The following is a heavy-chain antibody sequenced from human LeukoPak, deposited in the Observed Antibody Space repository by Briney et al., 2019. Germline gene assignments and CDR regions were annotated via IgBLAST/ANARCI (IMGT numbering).Heavy chain of an antibody. CDR3: ARDNPYYYDSSGYYVAFDY. V-gene: IGHV1-18*04. Sequence: GASVKISCKASEFTFTSFYMHWVRQAPGQGLEWMGWISAYNGNTNYAQKLQGRVTMTTDTSTSTAYMELRSLRSDDTAVYYCARDNPYYYDSSGYYVAFDYWGQGTLVTVSS. CDR2: ISAYNGNT. J-gene: IGHJ4*02. D-gene: IGHD3-22*01. CDR1: EFTFTSFY.